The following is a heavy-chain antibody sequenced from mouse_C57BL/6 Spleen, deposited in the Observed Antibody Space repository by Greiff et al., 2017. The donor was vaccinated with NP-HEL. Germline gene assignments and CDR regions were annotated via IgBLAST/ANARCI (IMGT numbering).Heavy chain of an antibody. CDR1: GFTFSSYA. J-gene: IGHJ3*01. CDR3: AETWFAY. CDR2: ISDGGSYT. V-gene: IGHV5-4*01. Sequence: EVQLVESGGGLVKPGGSLKLSCAASGFTFSSYAMPWVRQTPEKRLEWVATISDGGSYTYYPDNVKGRFTISRDNAKNDLYLQMSHLKSEDTAMYYCAETWFAYWGQGTLVTVSA.